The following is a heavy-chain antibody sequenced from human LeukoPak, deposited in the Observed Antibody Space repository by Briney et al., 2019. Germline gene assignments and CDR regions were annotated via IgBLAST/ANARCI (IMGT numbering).Heavy chain of an antibody. CDR3: ASGSYLWGGMDV. CDR1: GDSFSNYG. V-gene: IGHV1-18*01. CDR2: ISADCGNS. Sequence: GASVKVSCKASGDSFSNYGFTWVRQAPGQGLEWMGWISADCGNSYYAQNFQDRVTMTTDRSTSTGYLELRSLRSDDTAVYYCASGSYLWGGMDVWGQGTTVTVSS. D-gene: IGHD1-26*01. J-gene: IGHJ6*02.